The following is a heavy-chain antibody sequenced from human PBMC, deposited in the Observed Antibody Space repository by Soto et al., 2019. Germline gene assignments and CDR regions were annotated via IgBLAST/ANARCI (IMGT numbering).Heavy chain of an antibody. CDR2: IYPGDSDA. CDR1: GYTFSNYW. V-gene: IGHV5-51*01. Sequence: GESRKISCNGSGYTFSNYWIGWVRQMPGKGLEWMGIIYPGDSDARYSPSFQGQVTFSVDKSISTAYLQWSSLKASDTAIYYCARQHHVSNSPSWFDPWGQGTLVTVSS. CDR3: ARQHHVSNSPSWFDP. J-gene: IGHJ5*02. D-gene: IGHD6-6*01.